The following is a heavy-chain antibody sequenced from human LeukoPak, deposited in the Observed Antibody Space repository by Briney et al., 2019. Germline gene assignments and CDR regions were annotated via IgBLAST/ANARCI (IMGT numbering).Heavy chain of an antibody. CDR2: IYPNSGGT. V-gene: IGHV1-2*02. Sequence: VASVKVSCKASGYTFTGYYMHWVPQAPGQGLEWVGWIYPNSGGTKYAQKFQSRVTMTRDTSISTAYMELSRLRSDDTAVYYCASGAGDIVVVVAECWFDPWGQGTLVTVSS. J-gene: IGHJ5*02. D-gene: IGHD2-15*01. CDR1: GYTFTGYY. CDR3: ASGAGDIVVVVAECWFDP.